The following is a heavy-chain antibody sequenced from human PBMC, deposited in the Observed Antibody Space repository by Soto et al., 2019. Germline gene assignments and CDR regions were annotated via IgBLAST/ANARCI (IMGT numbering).Heavy chain of an antibody. D-gene: IGHD4-17*01. CDR2: ISGSGGST. V-gene: IGHV3-23*01. CDR3: AKDTTTVTKLYYFDH. CDR1: GFTFSSCA. J-gene: IGHJ4*02. Sequence: PGGSLRLSCAASGFTFSSCAMSWVRQAPGKGLEWVSAISGSGGSTYYADSVKGRFTISRDNSKNTLYLQMNSLRAEDTAVYYCAKDTTTVTKLYYFDHWGQGTLVTVAS.